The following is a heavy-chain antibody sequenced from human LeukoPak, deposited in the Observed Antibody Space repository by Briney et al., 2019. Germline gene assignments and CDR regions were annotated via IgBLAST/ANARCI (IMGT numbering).Heavy chain of an antibody. V-gene: IGHV1-18*04. CDR2: ISAYNGNT. D-gene: IGHD3-10*01. Sequence: ASVKVSCKASGYTFTSYGISWVRQAPGQGLEWMGWISAYNGNTNYAQKLQGRVTMTTDTSTSTAYMEPRSLRSDDTAVYYCAREGYYYGSGSYQGDYWGQGTLVTVSS. CDR3: AREGYYYGSGSYQGDY. J-gene: IGHJ4*02. CDR1: GYTFTSYG.